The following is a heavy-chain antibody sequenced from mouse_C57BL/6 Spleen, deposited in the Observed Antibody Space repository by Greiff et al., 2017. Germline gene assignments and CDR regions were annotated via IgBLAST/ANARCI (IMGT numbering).Heavy chain of an antibody. CDR3: ARSKGYSNYGQDY. V-gene: IGHV1-52*01. Sequence: QVQLKQPGAELVRPGSSVKLSCKASGYTFTSYWMHWVKQRPIQGLEWIGNIDPSDSETHYNQKFKDKATLTVDKSSSTAYMQLSSLTSEDSAVYYCARSKGYSNYGQDYWGQGTTLTVSS. J-gene: IGHJ2*01. D-gene: IGHD2-5*01. CDR2: IDPSDSET. CDR1: GYTFTSYW.